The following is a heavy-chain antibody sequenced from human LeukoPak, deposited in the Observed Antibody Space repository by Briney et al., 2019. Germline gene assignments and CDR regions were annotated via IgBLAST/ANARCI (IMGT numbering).Heavy chain of an antibody. CDR2: ISDGGSIT. CDR3: AKGGSSGWYFRTDFDY. CDR1: GFTFSDYG. Sequence: GGSLRLSCAASGFTFSDYGMSWVRQAPGKGLEWVSTISDGGSITYYADSVKGRFTISRDNSKNTLYLQMNSLRAEDTAVYYCAKGGSSGWYFRTDFDYWGQGTLVTVSS. D-gene: IGHD6-19*01. V-gene: IGHV3-23*01. J-gene: IGHJ4*02.